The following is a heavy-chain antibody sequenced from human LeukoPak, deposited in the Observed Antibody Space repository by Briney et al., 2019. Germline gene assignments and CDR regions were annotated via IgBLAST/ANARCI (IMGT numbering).Heavy chain of an antibody. CDR2: IYSGGST. CDR1: GFTVSSNY. Sequence: GGSLRLSCAVSGFTVSSNYMSWVRQAPGTGLEWVSVIYSGGSTDYADSVKGRFTISRDNSKNTLYLQMNSLRAEDTAVYYCARDTVGYSTLPYFDYWGQGTLVTVSS. V-gene: IGHV3-66*01. J-gene: IGHJ4*02. D-gene: IGHD6-13*01. CDR3: ARDTVGYSTLPYFDY.